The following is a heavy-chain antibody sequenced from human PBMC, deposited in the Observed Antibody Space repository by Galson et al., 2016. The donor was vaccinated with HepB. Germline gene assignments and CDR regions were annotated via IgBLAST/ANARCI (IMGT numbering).Heavy chain of an antibody. D-gene: IGHD6-19*01. J-gene: IGHJ6*03. CDR2: ISSSSDIV. CDR3: ARGQWLALYYIDV. Sequence: SLRLSCAASGFTFNTYGMNWVRQAPGKGLEWISFISSSSDIVHYADSVKGRFTISRDNAKNALYLQMNSLRDEDMAVYYCARGQWLALYYIDVWGQGTTVTVSS. V-gene: IGHV3-48*02. CDR1: GFTFNTYG.